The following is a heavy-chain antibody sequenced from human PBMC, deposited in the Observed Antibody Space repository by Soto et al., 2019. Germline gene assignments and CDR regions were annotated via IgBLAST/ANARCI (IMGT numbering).Heavy chain of an antibody. J-gene: IGHJ6*02. Sequence: LCRASCGLTFSNAWVNWVRKATGKGLEWVGRIKSKTDGGTTDYAAPVKGRFTISRDDSKNTLYLQMNSLKTEDTAVYYCTTDPMSYSSSWYPFSYYYYGMDVWGQGTTVTVSS. D-gene: IGHD6-13*01. V-gene: IGHV3-15*07. CDR2: IKSKTDGGTT. CDR1: GLTFSNAW. CDR3: TTDPMSYSSSWYPFSYYYYGMDV.